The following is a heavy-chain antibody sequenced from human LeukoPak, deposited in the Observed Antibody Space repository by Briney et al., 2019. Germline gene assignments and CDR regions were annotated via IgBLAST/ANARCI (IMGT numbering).Heavy chain of an antibody. CDR3: ARDRDSSSWLLQH. D-gene: IGHD6-13*01. CDR2: TYTSTSGST. J-gene: IGHJ1*01. V-gene: IGHV4-4*07. CDR1: GGSISGFY. Sequence: PSETLSLTCTVSGGSISGFYWSWIRQAAGKGLEWIGRTYTSTSGSTYYNPSLKSRVTISVDTSKNQFSVNLSSVTAADTAVYYCARDRDSSSWLLQHWGQGTLVTVSS.